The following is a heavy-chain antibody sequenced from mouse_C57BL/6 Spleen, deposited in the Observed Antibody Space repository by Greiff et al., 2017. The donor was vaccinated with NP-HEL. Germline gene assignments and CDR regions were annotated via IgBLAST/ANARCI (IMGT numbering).Heavy chain of an antibody. CDR1: GFNIKDYY. CDR3: TTGDYGNYEAWFAY. V-gene: IGHV14-1*01. Sequence: EVQLQQSGAELVRPGASVKLSCTASGFNIKDYYMHWVKQRPEQGLEWIGRIDPEDGDTEYAPKFQGKATMTADTSSNTAYLHLSSLTSEDTVVYNCTTGDYGNYEAWFAYWGQGSLVTVSA. CDR2: IDPEDGDT. D-gene: IGHD2-1*01. J-gene: IGHJ3*01.